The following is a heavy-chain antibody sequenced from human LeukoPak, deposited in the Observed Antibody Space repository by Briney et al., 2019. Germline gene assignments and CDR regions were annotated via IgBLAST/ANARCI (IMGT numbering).Heavy chain of an antibody. CDR1: GFTFSSYG. CDR2: ISYDGSNR. J-gene: IGHJ4*02. Sequence: PGRSLRLSCAASGFTFSSYGMHWVRQAPGKGLEWVAVISYDGSNRYYADSVKGRFTISRDNSQNPLYLQMNSLRAEDKAVYYCAKGGVKSSYVWGSYRHYYFDYWGQGTLVTVSS. D-gene: IGHD3-16*02. V-gene: IGHV3-30*18. CDR3: AKGGVKSSYVWGSYRHYYFDY.